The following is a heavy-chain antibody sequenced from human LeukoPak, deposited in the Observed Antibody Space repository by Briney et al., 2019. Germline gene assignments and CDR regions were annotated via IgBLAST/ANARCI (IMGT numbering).Heavy chain of an antibody. J-gene: IGHJ4*02. V-gene: IGHV5-51*01. CDR2: IYPGDSYT. CDR1: GYSFTSHW. CDR3: ARTADISTGFGSDY. D-gene: IGHD3-9*01. Sequence: GESLKISCKGSGYSFTSHWIGWVRQMPGKGLEWMGIIYPGDSYTTYSPSFQGQVTISADKSINTAYLQWSSLQASDTAMYYCARTADISTGFGSDYWGQGTLVTVSS.